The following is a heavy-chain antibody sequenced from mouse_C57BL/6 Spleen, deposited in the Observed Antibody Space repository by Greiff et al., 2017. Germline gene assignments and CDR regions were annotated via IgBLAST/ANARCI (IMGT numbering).Heavy chain of an antibody. V-gene: IGHV14-3*01. CDR2: IDPANGNT. CDR1: GFNIKNTY. Sequence: EVQRVESVAELVRPGASVKLSCTASGFNIKNTYMHWVKQRPEQGLEWIGRIDPANGNTKYAPKFQGKATITADTSSNTAYLQLSSLTSEDTAIYYCARDYYGSSYEFAYWGQGTLVTVSA. CDR3: ARDYYGSSYEFAY. J-gene: IGHJ3*01. D-gene: IGHD1-1*01.